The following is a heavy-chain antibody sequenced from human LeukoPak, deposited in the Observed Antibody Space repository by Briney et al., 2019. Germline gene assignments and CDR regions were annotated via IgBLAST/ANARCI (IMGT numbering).Heavy chain of an antibody. Sequence: PGGSLRLSCAASGFTFSSYGMHWVRQAPGKGLEWVAFIRYDGSNKYYADSVKGRFTISRDNAKNSLYLQMNSLRAEDTAVYYCARAYLPPQHAFDIWGQGTMVTVSS. CDR3: ARAYLPPQHAFDI. CDR1: GFTFSSYG. V-gene: IGHV3-30*02. J-gene: IGHJ3*02. CDR2: IRYDGSNK.